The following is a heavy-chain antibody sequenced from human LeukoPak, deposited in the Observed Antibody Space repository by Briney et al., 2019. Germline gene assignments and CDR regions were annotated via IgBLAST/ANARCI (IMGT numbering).Heavy chain of an antibody. V-gene: IGHV1-46*01. CDR3: ARDWGVSYKSNWFDP. D-gene: IGHD1-26*01. J-gene: IGHJ5*02. CDR2: INPSGGST. Sequence: ASVKVSCKASGYTFTSYFMHWVRQAPGQGLEGMGIINPSGGSTFYAQKFQGRVTMTRDMSTSTVYMELSSLRSEDTAVYYCARDWGVSYKSNWFDPWGQGTLVTVSS. CDR1: GYTFTSYF.